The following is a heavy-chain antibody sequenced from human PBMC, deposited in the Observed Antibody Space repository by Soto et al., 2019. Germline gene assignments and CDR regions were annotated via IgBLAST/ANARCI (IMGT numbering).Heavy chain of an antibody. CDR1: GFSLSTSEVA. CDR2: IYWHDEK. Sequence: SGPTLVNPTQTLTLTCTFSGFSLSTSEVAVGWIRQPPGKALEWLALIYWHDEKRYSPSLKSKATITNDTSTNQVVLTITNMDPVDTATYFCAHRRGGYFDYWGQGIQVTVSS. CDR3: AHRRGGYFDY. D-gene: IGHD3-16*01. J-gene: IGHJ4*02. V-gene: IGHV2-5*01.